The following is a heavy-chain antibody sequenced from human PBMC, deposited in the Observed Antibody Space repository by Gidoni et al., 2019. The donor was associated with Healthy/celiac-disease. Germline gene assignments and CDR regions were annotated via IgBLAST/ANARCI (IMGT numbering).Heavy chain of an antibody. J-gene: IGHJ4*02. D-gene: IGHD5-18*01. CDR1: GGSFSGYY. Sequence: QVQLQQWCAGLLKPSETLSLTCAVYGGSFSGYYWSWFRQPPGKGLGWIGEINHSGSTNYNPSLKSQVTISVDTSQNQFSLKLSSVTAAGTAVYYCARAEAMVKIDYWGQGTLVTVSS. CDR3: ARAEAMVKIDY. V-gene: IGHV4-34*01. CDR2: INHSGST.